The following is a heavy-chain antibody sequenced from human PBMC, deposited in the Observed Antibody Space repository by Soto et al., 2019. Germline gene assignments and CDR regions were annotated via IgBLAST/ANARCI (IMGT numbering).Heavy chain of an antibody. V-gene: IGHV3-33*01. D-gene: IGHD2-2*01. J-gene: IGHJ6*02. CDR3: ARDLQCHSSTSCYGDDYYYGMDV. CDR1: GFTFSSYG. CDR2: IWYDGSNK. Sequence: QVQLVESGGGVVQPGRSLRLSCAASGFTFSSYGMHWVRQAPGKGLEWVAVIWYDGSNKYYADSVKGRFTISRDNSKNTLYLQMNSLRAEDTAVYYCARDLQCHSSTSCYGDDYYYGMDVWGQGTTVTVSS.